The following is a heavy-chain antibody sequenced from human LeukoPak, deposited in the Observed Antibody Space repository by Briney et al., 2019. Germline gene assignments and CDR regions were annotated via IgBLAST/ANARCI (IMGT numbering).Heavy chain of an antibody. D-gene: IGHD3-10*01. CDR1: GFTFDDYA. Sequence: PGGSLRLSCAASGFTFDDYAMHLVRQAPGKGLEWVSLISWDGGSTYYADSVKGRFTISRDNSKNSLYLQMNSLRAEDTALYYCAKGWTLGELSMGYWGQGTLVTVSS. CDR2: ISWDGGST. CDR3: AKGWTLGELSMGY. J-gene: IGHJ4*02. V-gene: IGHV3-43D*04.